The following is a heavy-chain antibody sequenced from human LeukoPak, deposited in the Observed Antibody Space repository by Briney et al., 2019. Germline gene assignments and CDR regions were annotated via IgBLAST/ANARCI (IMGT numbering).Heavy chain of an antibody. V-gene: IGHV1-18*01. Sequence: ASVNVSFKASGYTFPSYGIRWVRQAPGQGLEWMGWISAYNGNKNYAQKLRGRLTITTDTSTRTAYMGLRRLRSEGSSVYYCARGSGGDYWGQGTLVTVS. CDR2: ISAYNGNK. CDR1: GYTFPSYG. J-gene: IGHJ4*02. CDR3: ARGSGGDY. D-gene: IGHD3-10*01.